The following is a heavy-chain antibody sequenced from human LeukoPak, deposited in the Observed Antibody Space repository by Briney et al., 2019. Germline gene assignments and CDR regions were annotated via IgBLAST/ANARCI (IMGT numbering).Heavy chain of an antibody. CDR3: ASAYGIAAFDI. Sequence: SETLSLTCTVSGGSISGYYWSWIRQPPGKGLEWIGEINHSGSTNYNPSLKSRVTISVDTSKNQFSLKLSSVTAADTAVYYCASAYGIAAFDIWGQGTMVTVSS. CDR2: INHSGST. J-gene: IGHJ3*02. V-gene: IGHV4-34*01. D-gene: IGHD3-16*01. CDR1: GGSISGYY.